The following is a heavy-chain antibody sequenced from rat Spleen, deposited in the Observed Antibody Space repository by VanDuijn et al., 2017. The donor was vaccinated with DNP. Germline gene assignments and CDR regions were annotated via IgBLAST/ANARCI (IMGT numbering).Heavy chain of an antibody. CDR1: GYSITSNY. Sequence: EVRLQESGPGLVKPSQSLSLTCSVTGYSITSNYWAWIRKFPGNKMAWKGYISPNGTTNYNPSHESRFSITRDTSKNKFFLQMNSVTTEDTATYYCARWRDWHFDFWGPGTMVTVSS. V-gene: IGHV3-1*01. CDR2: ISPNGTT. D-gene: IGHD1-11*01. CDR3: ARWRDWHFDF. J-gene: IGHJ1*01.